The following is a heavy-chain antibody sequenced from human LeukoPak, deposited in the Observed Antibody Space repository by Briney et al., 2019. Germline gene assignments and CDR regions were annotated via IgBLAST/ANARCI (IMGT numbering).Heavy chain of an antibody. CDR2: INHSGST. V-gene: IGHV4-34*01. J-gene: IGHJ5*02. CDR3: VQGGYYFDPSGSEIPIWTDP. D-gene: IGHD3-22*01. CDR1: GGSFSGYY. Sequence: PSETLSLTCAVYGGSFSGYYWSWIRQPPGKGLEWIGEINHSGSTNYNPSLRSRLTMSVDTSNNQFSLKLSSVTAADTAVYYCVQGGYYFDPSGSEIPIWTDPWGQGTLVIVSS.